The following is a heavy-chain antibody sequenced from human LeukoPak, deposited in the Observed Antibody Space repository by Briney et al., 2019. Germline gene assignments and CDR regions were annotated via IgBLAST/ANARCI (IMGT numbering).Heavy chain of an antibody. Sequence: GSLRLSCAVSGSTISGNYMHWIRQAPGKGLLWVSRINSDGTSTTYADSVKGRFTISRDNAKNTLYLQMNSLRAEDTALYYCATSYYDFYYFDYWGQGTLVTVSS. J-gene: IGHJ4*02. CDR1: GSTISGNY. CDR3: ATSYYDFYYFDY. D-gene: IGHD3-3*01. V-gene: IGHV3-74*01. CDR2: INSDGTST.